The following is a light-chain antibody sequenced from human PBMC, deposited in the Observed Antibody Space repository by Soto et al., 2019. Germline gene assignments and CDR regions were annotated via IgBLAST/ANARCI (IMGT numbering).Light chain of an antibody. CDR2: RTD. CDR1: SSNVGSNF. CDR3: AAWDNSLRWV. J-gene: IGLJ3*02. V-gene: IGLV1-47*01. Sequence: QSVLTQPPSVSGTPGQRVTISCSGSSSNVGSNFVYWYQQFPGTAPKLLIYRTDQRPSGVSDRFSASKPGTSASLAISGLRSDDEADYYCAAWDNSLRWVFGGGTKLTVL.